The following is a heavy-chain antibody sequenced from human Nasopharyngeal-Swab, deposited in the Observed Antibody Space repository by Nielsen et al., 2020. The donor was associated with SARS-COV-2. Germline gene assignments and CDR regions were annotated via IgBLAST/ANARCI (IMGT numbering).Heavy chain of an antibody. V-gene: IGHV4-59*01. Sequence: WIRQPPGKGLEWIGHIYYSGSTNYNPSLKSRITISVDTSKNQFSLKLSSVTAADTAVYYCAGVGYYYYGMDVWGQGTTVTVSS. CDR3: AGVGYYYYGMDV. J-gene: IGHJ6*02. CDR2: IYYSGST.